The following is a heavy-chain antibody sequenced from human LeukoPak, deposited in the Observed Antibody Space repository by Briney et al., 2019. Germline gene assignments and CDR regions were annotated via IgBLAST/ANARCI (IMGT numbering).Heavy chain of an antibody. J-gene: IGHJ4*02. CDR1: GGSISSSNYY. CDR3: ARGFQEWFGELRLDY. CDR2: IDNSGYT. V-gene: IGHV4-39*01. D-gene: IGHD3-10*01. Sequence: SETLSLTCTVSGGSISSSNYYWGWIRQPPGQGLEWIGSIDNSGYTYKNPSVESRVTISVDRSRKQFSLKLSSVTAADTAVYYCARGFQEWFGELRLDYWGQGTLVTVSS.